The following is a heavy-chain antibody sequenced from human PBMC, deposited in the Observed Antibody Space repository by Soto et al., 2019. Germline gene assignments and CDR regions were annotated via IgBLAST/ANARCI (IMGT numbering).Heavy chain of an antibody. CDR2: ISRSSSTI. CDR3: ARVIWSGHLTSDL. Sequence: EVQVVESGGGLVQPGGSLRLSCAASGFTFSSNSMNWVRQAPGKGLEWISYISRSSSTIYADSVKGRFTISRDNAKNSLYLQMNSLRDEDTAVKNCARVIWSGHLTSDLWGQGTLVTVSS. D-gene: IGHD3-3*01. J-gene: IGHJ5*02. CDR1: GFTFSSNS. V-gene: IGHV3-48*02.